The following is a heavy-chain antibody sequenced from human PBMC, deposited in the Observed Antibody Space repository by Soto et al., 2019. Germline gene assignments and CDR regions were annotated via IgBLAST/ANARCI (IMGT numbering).Heavy chain of an antibody. CDR2: IYYSVT. CDR1: GGSISSYY. CDR3: ARQGSGSYYNALFYP. J-gene: IGHJ5*02. Sequence: PSETLSLTCSVSGGSISSYYWSWIRQPPGKGLEWIAYIYYSVTTYNPSLKSGVTISLDTSKNQFSLKLNSVTAADTAVYYCARQGSGSYYNALFYPWGKGTLVTVSS. V-gene: IGHV4-59*08. D-gene: IGHD3-10*01.